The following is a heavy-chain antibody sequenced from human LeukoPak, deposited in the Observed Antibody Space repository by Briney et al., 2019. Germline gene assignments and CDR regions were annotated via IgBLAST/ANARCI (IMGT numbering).Heavy chain of an antibody. Sequence: GGSLRLSYAASGFPFSSYWMHWVRQVPGKGLLWVSRINSDGSATIYADSVRGRFTISRDNAKNTLYLQMSGLRVEDTAVYHCASDSPYYGMDVWGQGTTVTVSS. J-gene: IGHJ6*02. V-gene: IGHV3-74*01. CDR2: INSDGSAT. CDR1: GFPFSSYW. CDR3: ASDSPYYGMDV.